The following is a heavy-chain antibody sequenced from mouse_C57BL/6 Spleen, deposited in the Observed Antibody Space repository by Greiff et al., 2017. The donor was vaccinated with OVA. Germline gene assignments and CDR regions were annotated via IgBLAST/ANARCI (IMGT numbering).Heavy chain of an antibody. CDR1: GYTFTSYW. D-gene: IGHD2-5*01. V-gene: IGHV1-72*01. Sequence: QVQLQQSGAELVKPGASVKLSCKASGYTFTSYWMHWVKQRPGRGLEWIGRIDPNSGGTKYNEKFKSKATLTVDKPSSTAYKQLSSLTSEDSAVYYCARTYYSNYVLYYAMDCWGQGASVTVSS. CDR3: ARTYYSNYVLYYAMDC. J-gene: IGHJ4*01. CDR2: IDPNSGGT.